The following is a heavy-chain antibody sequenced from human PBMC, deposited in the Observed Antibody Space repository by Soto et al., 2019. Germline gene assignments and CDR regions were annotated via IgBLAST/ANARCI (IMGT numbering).Heavy chain of an antibody. J-gene: IGHJ5*02. D-gene: IGHD3-16*01. Sequence: SGPTLVNPTQTLTLTCTFSGFSLSTSGVGVGWIRQPPGKALEWLALIYWNDDKRYSPSLKSRLTITKDTSKNQVVLTMTNMVPVETATYYCGHSRLRFVELGNWFDPWGQGTLVTVSS. CDR2: IYWNDDK. CDR1: GFSLSTSGVG. CDR3: GHSRLRFVELGNWFDP. V-gene: IGHV2-5*01.